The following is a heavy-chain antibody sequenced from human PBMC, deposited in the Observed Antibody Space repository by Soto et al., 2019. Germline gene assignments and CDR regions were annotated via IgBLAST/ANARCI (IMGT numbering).Heavy chain of an antibody. J-gene: IGHJ4*02. CDR2: ISSSSSYI. V-gene: IGHV3-21*01. CDR3: ARSTYYDFWSGYYSPYYFDY. D-gene: IGHD3-3*01. Sequence: PGGSLRLSCAASGFTFSSYSMNWVRQAPGKGLEWVSSISSSSSYIYYADSVKGRFTISRDNAKNSLYLQMNSLRAEDTAVYYCARSTYYDFWSGYYSPYYFDYWGQGTLVTVSS. CDR1: GFTFSSYS.